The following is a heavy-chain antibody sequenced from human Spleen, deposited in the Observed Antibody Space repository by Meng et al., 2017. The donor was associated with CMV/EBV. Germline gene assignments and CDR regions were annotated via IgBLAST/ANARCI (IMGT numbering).Heavy chain of an antibody. V-gene: IGHV3-48*04. Sequence: GGSLRLSCAASGFTFSSYSMNWVRQAPGKGLEWVSYISSSSSTIYYADSVKGRFTISRDNAKNSLYLQMNSLRAEDTAVYYCARGTLFGPFDYWGQGTLVTVSS. CDR3: ARGTLFGPFDY. CDR2: ISSSSSTI. CDR1: GFTFSSYS. D-gene: IGHD3-9*01. J-gene: IGHJ4*02.